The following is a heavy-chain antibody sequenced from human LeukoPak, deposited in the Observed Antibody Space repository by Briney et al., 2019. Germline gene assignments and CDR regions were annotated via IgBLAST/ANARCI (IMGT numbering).Heavy chain of an antibody. CDR3: ARDGGGLYFDL. CDR2: INHSGST. CDR1: GGSFSGYY. J-gene: IGHJ2*01. D-gene: IGHD3-16*01. V-gene: IGHV4-34*01. Sequence: SETLSLTCAVYGGSFSGYYWSWIRQPPGKGLEWIGEINHSGSTNYNPSLKSRVTISVDTSKNQFSLKLSSVTAADTAVYYCARDGGGLYFDLWGRGTLVTVSS.